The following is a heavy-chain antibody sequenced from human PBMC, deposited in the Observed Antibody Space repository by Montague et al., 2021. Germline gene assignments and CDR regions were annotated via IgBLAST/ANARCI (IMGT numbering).Heavy chain of an antibody. J-gene: IGHJ4*02. Sequence: SLRLSCAASGFNFGFYWMHWVRQAPGKGLVWVSHIDTDGRSTTYADSVAGRFTISRDNAKNTLFLQMNSLRAEDTAVYYCLRDLNYGLGSSHGYFDYWGQGALVTVSS. D-gene: IGHD3-10*01. CDR3: LRDLNYGLGSSHGYFDY. CDR1: GFNFGFYW. CDR2: IDTDGRST. V-gene: IGHV3-74*03.